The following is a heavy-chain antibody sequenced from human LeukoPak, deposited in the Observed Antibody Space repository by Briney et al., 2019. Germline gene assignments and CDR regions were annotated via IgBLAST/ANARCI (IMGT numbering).Heavy chain of an antibody. D-gene: IGHD7-27*01. CDR2: IYPGDSNI. J-gene: IGHJ4*02. V-gene: IGHV5-51*01. Sequence: GESLKISCKSSGDIFSSYWIGWVRQVPGKGLEWMEIIYPGDSNIKYSPSFEGQVTISTDESINTVYLQWSSLKASDTAIYYCARENWGSGDYWGQGTLVTVSS. CDR1: GDIFSSYW. CDR3: ARENWGSGDY.